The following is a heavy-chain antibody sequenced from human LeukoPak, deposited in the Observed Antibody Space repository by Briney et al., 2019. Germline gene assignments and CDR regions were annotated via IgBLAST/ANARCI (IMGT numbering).Heavy chain of an antibody. CDR3: ARAPSEIGGYYPEYFRH. Sequence: GGSLRLSCAASGFNFSSFGMHWVRQAPGRGLVWVSRIKSDGSTNYADSVKGRFTISRDNAKNTLSLQMNSLRAEDTGVYYCARAPSEIGGYYPEYFRHWGQGTLVTVSS. V-gene: IGHV3-74*01. D-gene: IGHD3-22*01. CDR2: IKSDGST. J-gene: IGHJ1*01. CDR1: GFNFSSFG.